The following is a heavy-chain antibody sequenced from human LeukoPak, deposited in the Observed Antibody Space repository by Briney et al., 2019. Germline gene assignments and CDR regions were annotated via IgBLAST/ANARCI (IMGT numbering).Heavy chain of an antibody. CDR3: AREYYYDADAVNY. J-gene: IGHJ4*02. V-gene: IGHV3-21*01. Sequence: PGGSLRLACAASGFSFSRSSMGWVRQAPGKGLEWVSSITASSSNIYYADSVKGRFTISRDNLEKSVYLQMNSLRADDTAVYYCAREYYYDADAVNYWGQGILVTVSS. CDR1: GFSFSRSS. CDR2: ITASSSNI. D-gene: IGHD3-22*01.